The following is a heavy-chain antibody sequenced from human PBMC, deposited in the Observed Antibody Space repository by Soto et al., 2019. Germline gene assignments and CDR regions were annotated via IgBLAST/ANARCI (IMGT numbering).Heavy chain of an antibody. V-gene: IGHV1-18*01. CDR2: ISAYNGNT. Sequence: QVQLVQSGAEVKKPGASVKVSCKASGYTFTSYGISWVRQAPGQGLEWMGWISAYNGNTNYAQKLQGRVTMTTDTPTSTAYMELRSLRSDDTAVYYCARVPVYHYGDSRQSFCEYWGQGTLVTVSS. CDR1: GYTFTSYG. D-gene: IGHD4-17*01. CDR3: ARVPVYHYGDSRQSFCEY. J-gene: IGHJ4*02.